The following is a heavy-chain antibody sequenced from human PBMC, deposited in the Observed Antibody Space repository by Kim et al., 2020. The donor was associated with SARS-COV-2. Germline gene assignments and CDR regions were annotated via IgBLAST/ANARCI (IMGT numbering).Heavy chain of an antibody. Sequence: GGSLRLSCAASGFTFSDYYMSWIRQAPGKGLEWVSYISSSSSYTNYADSVKGRFTISRDNAKNSLYLQMNSLRAEDTAVYYCARLYDILTGYFDYWGQGTLVTVSS. V-gene: IGHV3-11*03. D-gene: IGHD3-9*01. CDR1: GFTFSDYY. CDR3: ARLYDILTGYFDY. CDR2: ISSSSSYT. J-gene: IGHJ4*02.